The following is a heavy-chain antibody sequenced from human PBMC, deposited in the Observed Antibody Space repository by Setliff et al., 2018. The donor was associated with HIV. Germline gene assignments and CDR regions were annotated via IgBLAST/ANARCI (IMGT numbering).Heavy chain of an antibody. D-gene: IGHD3-22*01. Sequence: ASVKVSCKASGYSFTDYYIHWVRQAPGQGLEWMGWINPKSDGPNYAQKFQGWITMTRDTSISTAYMELSRLRSDDTAVYYCARGLDYYDTSGYIFFPGLPDYWGQGTLVTVSS. V-gene: IGHV1-2*04. CDR2: INPKSDGP. CDR3: ARGLDYYDTSGYIFFPGLPDY. J-gene: IGHJ4*02. CDR1: GYSFTDYY.